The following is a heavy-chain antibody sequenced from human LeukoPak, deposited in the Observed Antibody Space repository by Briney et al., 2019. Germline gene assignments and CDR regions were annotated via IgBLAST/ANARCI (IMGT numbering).Heavy chain of an antibody. D-gene: IGHD3-16*01. V-gene: IGHV3-33*01. Sequence: AGRSLRLSCAASGFTFSSYGMHWVRQAPGRGLEWVALIRYDGSHKYYADSVQGRFTISRDNSNNALYLQMNSLRAEDTAVYYCARIPLGGQTVGYWGQGTLVTVSS. CDR3: ARIPLGGQTVGY. J-gene: IGHJ4*02. CDR2: IRYDGSHK. CDR1: GFTFSSYG.